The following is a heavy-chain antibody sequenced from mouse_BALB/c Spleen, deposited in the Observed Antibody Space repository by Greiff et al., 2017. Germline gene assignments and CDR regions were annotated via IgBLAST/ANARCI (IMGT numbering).Heavy chain of an antibody. Sequence: QVHVKQSGAELAKPGASVKMSCKASGYTFTSYWMHWVKQRPGQGLEWIGYINPSTGYTEYNQKFKDKATLTADKSSSTAYMQLSSLTSEDSAVYYCARAYDYAPYAMDYWGQGTSVTVSS. CDR2: INPSTGYT. CDR1: GYTFTSYW. J-gene: IGHJ4*01. V-gene: IGHV1-7*01. CDR3: ARAYDYAPYAMDY. D-gene: IGHD2-4*01.